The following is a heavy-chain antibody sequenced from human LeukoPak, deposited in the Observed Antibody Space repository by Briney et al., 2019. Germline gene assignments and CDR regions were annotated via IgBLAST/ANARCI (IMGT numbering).Heavy chain of an antibody. CDR3: ASINCTGGSCYAYFQH. D-gene: IGHD2-15*01. Sequence: SETLSLTCAVYGGSFSGYYWSWIRQPPGKGLEWIGEINYSGTTNYNPSLKSRVTISMDTSKNQFSLKLSSVTAADTAVYYCASINCTGGSCYAYFQHWGQGSLVTVSP. V-gene: IGHV4-34*01. J-gene: IGHJ1*01. CDR2: INYSGTT. CDR1: GGSFSGYY.